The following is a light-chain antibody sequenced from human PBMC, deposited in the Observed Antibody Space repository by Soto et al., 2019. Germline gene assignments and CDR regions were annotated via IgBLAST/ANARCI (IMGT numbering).Light chain of an antibody. CDR1: SSNFGSNT. V-gene: IGLV1-44*01. CDR3: VAWDDSLNGYVV. J-gene: IGLJ2*01. CDR2: SNN. Sequence: QSVLTQPPSASGTPGQRVTISCSGSSSNFGSNTVNWYQQLPGTAPKLVIYSNNQRPSGVPDRFSGSKSGTSASLAISRLQSEDEADYYCVAWDDSLNGYVVFGGGTKVTVL.